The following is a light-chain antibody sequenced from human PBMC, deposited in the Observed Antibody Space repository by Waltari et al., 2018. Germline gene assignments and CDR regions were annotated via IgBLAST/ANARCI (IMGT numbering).Light chain of an antibody. CDR1: SSDVGGYNY. CDR3: SSYRRSDIVV. V-gene: IGLV2-14*03. J-gene: IGLJ2*01. Sequence: QSALTQPASVSGSPGQSITISCTGTSSDVGGYNYVSWYQHHPGKAPKIMIYDVNDRPSGVSNRFSGSKSGNTASLTISVLQAEDEADYYCSSYRRSDIVVFGGGTKLTVL. CDR2: DVN.